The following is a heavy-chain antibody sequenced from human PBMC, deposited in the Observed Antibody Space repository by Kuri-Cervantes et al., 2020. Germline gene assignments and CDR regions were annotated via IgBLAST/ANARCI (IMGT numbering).Heavy chain of an antibody. J-gene: IGHJ3*02. CDR2: INADGRST. CDR1: GFTFKNYW. CDR3: ARDPATYCGGDCYSFGAFDI. V-gene: IGHV3-74*01. Sequence: GGSLRLSCAASGFTFKNYWMHWVRQTPGKGLVWVSRINADGRSTSYADSVKGRFTISRDNARNTLFLQMNSLRAEDTAVYYCARDPATYCGGDCYSFGAFDIWGQGTMVTVSS. D-gene: IGHD2-21*02.